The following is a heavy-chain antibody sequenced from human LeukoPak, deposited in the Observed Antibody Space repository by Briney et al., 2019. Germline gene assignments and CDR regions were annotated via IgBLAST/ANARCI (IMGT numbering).Heavy chain of an antibody. CDR3: AKTFSGSWIFDY. D-gene: IGHD6-13*01. Sequence: GGSLRLSCEASGFTFSSYGMHWVRQAPGKGLEWVAVISSDGSNKYYADSVKGRFTISRDTSTNTVYLQMNSLSAEDTAVYYCAKTFSGSWIFDYWGQGTLVTVSS. V-gene: IGHV3-30*18. CDR1: GFTFSSYG. CDR2: ISSDGSNK. J-gene: IGHJ4*02.